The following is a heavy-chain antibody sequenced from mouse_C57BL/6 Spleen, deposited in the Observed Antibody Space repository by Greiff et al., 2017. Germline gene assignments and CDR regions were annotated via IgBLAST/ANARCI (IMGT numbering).Heavy chain of an antibody. J-gene: IGHJ4*01. Sequence: EVQLQESGPELVKPGASVKMSCKASGYTFTDYNMHWVKQSHGKSLEWIGYINPNNGGTSYNQKFKGKATLTVNKSSSTAYMEHRSLTSEDSAVYYCARYPITAVVATPYAMDYWGQGTSVTVSS. CDR2: INPNNGGT. V-gene: IGHV1-22*01. D-gene: IGHD1-1*01. CDR3: ARYPITAVVATPYAMDY. CDR1: GYTFTDYN.